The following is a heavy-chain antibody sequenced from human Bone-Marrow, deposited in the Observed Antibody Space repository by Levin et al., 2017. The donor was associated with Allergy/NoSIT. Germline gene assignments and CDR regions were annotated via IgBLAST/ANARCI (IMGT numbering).Heavy chain of an antibody. Sequence: SETLSLTCTVSGGSMSSYHWSWIRQPPGKGLEWIGYIYDFGRTNHNPSLNTRVTISADTSKNQFTLKLTSVTAADTVMYYCAGGDYDDDLRNWYFDIWGRGTLVIVSS. CDR1: GGSMSSYH. CDR2: IYDFGRT. CDR3: AGGDYDDDLRNWYFDI. D-gene: IGHD4-17*01. V-gene: IGHV4-59*01. J-gene: IGHJ2*01.